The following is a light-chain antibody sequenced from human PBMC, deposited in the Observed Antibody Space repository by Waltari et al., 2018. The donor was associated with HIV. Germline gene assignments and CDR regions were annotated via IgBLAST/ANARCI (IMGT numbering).Light chain of an antibody. J-gene: IGLJ3*02. Sequence: SYVLTQPPSVSVATGKTARITCGGNNIGSKSVHWYQQKPGQAPVLVIYYDSDRPSGIPERFSGSNSGNTATLTISRVEAGDEADYYCQVWDSSSDLSWVFGGGTKLTVL. CDR1: NIGSKS. CDR2: YDS. V-gene: IGLV3-21*04. CDR3: QVWDSSSDLSWV.